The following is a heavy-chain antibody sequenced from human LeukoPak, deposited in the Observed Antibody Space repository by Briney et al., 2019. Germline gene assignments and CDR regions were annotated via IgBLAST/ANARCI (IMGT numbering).Heavy chain of an antibody. D-gene: IGHD6-19*01. J-gene: IGHJ4*02. V-gene: IGHV1-2*06. CDR2: INPNSGGT. Sequence: ASVKVSCKASGYTFTGYYMRWVRQAPGQGLEWMGRINPNSGGTNYAQKFQGRVTMTRDTSISTPYMELSRLRSDDTAVYYCARVGPPGIAVADTNWGQGTLVTVSS. CDR3: ARVGPPGIAVADTN. CDR1: GYTFTGYY.